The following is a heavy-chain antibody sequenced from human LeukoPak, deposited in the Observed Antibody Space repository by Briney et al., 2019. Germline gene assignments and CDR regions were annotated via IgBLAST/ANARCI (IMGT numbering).Heavy chain of an antibody. D-gene: IGHD2-2*01. J-gene: IGHJ3*01. CDR3: ARAPTSSTRPSSPFDL. CDR2: IYTTGST. Sequence: PSETLSLTCTVSGGSITTGSYYWIWIRQPAGKGLEWIGRIYTTGSTDYNPSLKSRVTISVDTSNNQFSLRLTSVTAADTAVYYCARAPTSSTRPSSPFDLWGQGTMVTVSS. CDR1: GGSITTGSYY. V-gene: IGHV4-61*02.